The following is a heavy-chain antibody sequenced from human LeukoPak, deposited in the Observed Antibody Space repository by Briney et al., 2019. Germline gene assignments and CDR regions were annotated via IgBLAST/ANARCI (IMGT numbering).Heavy chain of an antibody. J-gene: IGHJ4*02. CDR3: ARVIRTGNSGFSFDY. V-gene: IGHV3-11*01. D-gene: IGHD4-23*01. Sequence: GGSLRLSCAASGFSFSDYYMTWIRQAPGKGLEWISYISSSGGTIYYADSVKGRFTISRDNAKNSLYLQMNSLRAEDTAKYYCARVIRTGNSGFSFDYWGQGTLVTVSS. CDR1: GFSFSDYY. CDR2: ISSSGGTI.